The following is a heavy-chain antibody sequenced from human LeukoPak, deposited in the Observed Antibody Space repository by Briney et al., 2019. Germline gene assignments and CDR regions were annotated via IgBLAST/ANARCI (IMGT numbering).Heavy chain of an antibody. D-gene: IGHD1-1*01. CDR1: GGSISSYY. CDR3: ARAKPETGTTGTFDY. J-gene: IGHJ4*02. Sequence: IPSETLSLTCTVSGGSISSYYWSWIRQSAGKGLEWIGRIHTSGSTNCNPSLKSRVTISVDTSKNQFSLKLSSVTAAVTAVYYCARAKPETGTTGTFDYWGQGTRVTVSS. V-gene: IGHV4-4*07. CDR2: IHTSGST.